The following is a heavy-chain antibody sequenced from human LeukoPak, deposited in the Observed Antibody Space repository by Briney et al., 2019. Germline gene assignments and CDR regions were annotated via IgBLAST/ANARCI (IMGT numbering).Heavy chain of an antibody. D-gene: IGHD3-10*01. Sequence: TSGGSLRLSCAASGFTFSSYSMNWVRQAPGKGLEWVSSISSSSSYIYYADSVKGRFTISRDNAKNSLYLQMNSLRAEDTAVYYCARVGSGSFDYWGQGTLVTVSS. J-gene: IGHJ4*02. CDR2: ISSSSSYI. CDR1: GFTFSSYS. V-gene: IGHV3-21*01. CDR3: ARVGSGSFDY.